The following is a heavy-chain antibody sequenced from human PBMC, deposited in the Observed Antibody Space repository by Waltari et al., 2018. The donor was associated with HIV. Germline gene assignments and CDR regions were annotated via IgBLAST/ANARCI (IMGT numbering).Heavy chain of an antibody. V-gene: IGHV6-1*01. CDR3: ARDLAACNYYDSSGYYYFDY. D-gene: IGHD3-22*01. J-gene: IGHJ4*02. CDR1: GDSVSSNSAA. CDR2: TYYRSKWYN. Sequence: QVQLQQSGPGLVKPSQTLSLTCAISGDSVSSNSAAWNWIRQSPSRGLEWLGRTYYRSKWYNDYAVSVKSRITINPDTSKNQLSLQLNSVTPEDTAVYYCARDLAACNYYDSSGYYYFDYWGQGTLVTVSS.